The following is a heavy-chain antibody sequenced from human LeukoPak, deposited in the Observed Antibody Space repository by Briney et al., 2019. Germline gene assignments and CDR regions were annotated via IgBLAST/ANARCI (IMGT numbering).Heavy chain of an antibody. CDR2: IYNNGRT. CDR3: ARGQSGRYRYYFDY. CDR1: GGSISTYY. V-gene: IGHV4-59*01. D-gene: IGHD1-26*01. J-gene: IGHJ4*02. Sequence: PSETLSLTCTVSGGSISTYYWSWIRQPPGKGLEWIGYIYNNGRTDYNPSLKSRVTISVDTSKNQFSLKLSSVTTADTAVYYCARGQSGRYRYYFDYWGQGTLVTVSS.